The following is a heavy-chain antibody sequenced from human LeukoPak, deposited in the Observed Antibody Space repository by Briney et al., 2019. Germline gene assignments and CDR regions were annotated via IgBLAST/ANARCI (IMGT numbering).Heavy chain of an antibody. CDR3: ARGRVSSSTWYSTYYYSFYMDF. CDR1: GYSISSGYY. J-gene: IGHJ6*03. Sequence: PSETLSLTCTVSGYSISSGYYWGWIRQPPGKGLEWIGYVDHTGSTKFNPSLNSRVSISRDTSNNFFSLRLRSVTAADTAVYFCARGRVSSSTWYSTYYYSFYMDFWGKGTTVTVSS. D-gene: IGHD4-11*01. CDR2: VDHTGST. V-gene: IGHV4-61*03.